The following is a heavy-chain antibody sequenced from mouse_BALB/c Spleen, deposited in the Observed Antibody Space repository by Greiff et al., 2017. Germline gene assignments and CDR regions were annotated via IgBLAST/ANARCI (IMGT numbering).Heavy chain of an antibody. CDR1: GYTFTDYA. CDR2: ISTYYGNT. Sequence: QVQLQQSGPELVRPGVSVKISCKGSGYTFTDYAMHWVKQSHAKSLEWIGVISTYYGNTNYNQKFKGKATMTVDKSSSTAYMELARLTSEDSAIYYCARSRGSSWGDWYFDVWGAGTTVTVSS. V-gene: IGHV1-67*01. CDR3: ARSRGSSWGDWYFDV. D-gene: IGHD1-1*01. J-gene: IGHJ1*01.